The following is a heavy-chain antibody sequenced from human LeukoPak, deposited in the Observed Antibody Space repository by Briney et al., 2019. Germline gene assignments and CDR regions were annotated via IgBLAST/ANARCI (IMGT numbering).Heavy chain of an antibody. V-gene: IGHV4-34*01. CDR2: INHSGST. CDR1: GRSFSGYY. CDR3: ARGPIYSGSSSWYRGSPFDY. D-gene: IGHD6-13*01. J-gene: IGHJ4*02. Sequence: SETLSLTCAVYGRSFSGYYWSLIRQPPGKGLEWIGEINHSGSTNYNPSLKSRVTISVDTSKNQFSLKLSSVTAAVTAVYYCARGPIYSGSSSWYRGSPFDYWGQGTLVTVSS.